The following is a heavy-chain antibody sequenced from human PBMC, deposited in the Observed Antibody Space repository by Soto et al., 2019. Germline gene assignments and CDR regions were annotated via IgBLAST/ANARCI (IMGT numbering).Heavy chain of an antibody. Sequence: KSSETLSLTCTVSGGSISSYYWSWIRQPAGKGLEWIGRIYTSGSTNYNPSLKSRVTMSVDTSKNQFSLKLSSVTAADTAVYYCASSARGFYCSSTSCYGYGMDVWGQGATVTVYS. J-gene: IGHJ6*02. CDR2: IYTSGST. CDR1: GGSISSYY. D-gene: IGHD2-2*01. V-gene: IGHV4-4*07. CDR3: ASSARGFYCSSTSCYGYGMDV.